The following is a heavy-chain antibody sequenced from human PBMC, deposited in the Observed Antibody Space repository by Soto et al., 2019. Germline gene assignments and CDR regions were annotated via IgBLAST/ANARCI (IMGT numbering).Heavy chain of an antibody. D-gene: IGHD2-21*02. J-gene: IGHJ3*01. CDR3: ARVCGVDCGNAFDV. V-gene: IGHV3-33*05. CDR2: ISFDSRDK. Sequence: QVQLVESGGGVVQPGRSLRLSCAASGFTFSAYGIHWVRQAPGKGLEWVATISFDSRDKLYVDSMKGRRTISRANSRHTVNLQMYSLSADDTAVFNCARVCGVDCGNAFDVWGQGTVVTVYS. CDR1: GFTFSAYG.